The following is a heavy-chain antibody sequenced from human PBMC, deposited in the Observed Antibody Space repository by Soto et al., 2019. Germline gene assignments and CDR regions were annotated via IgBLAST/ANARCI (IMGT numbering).Heavy chain of an antibody. CDR3: AKDRSNRWTFDY. J-gene: IGHJ4*02. Sequence: GGSLRLSCAAAGFSVSTSHISWVRQAPGKGLEWVSVIYSGGATHYAVSVKGRLIISRDKSKNTVDLQMNSLRAEDTAVYYCAKDRSNRWTFDYWGLRTLVTVSS. V-gene: IGHV3-53*01. CDR1: GFSVSTSH. D-gene: IGHD6-13*01. CDR2: IYSGGAT.